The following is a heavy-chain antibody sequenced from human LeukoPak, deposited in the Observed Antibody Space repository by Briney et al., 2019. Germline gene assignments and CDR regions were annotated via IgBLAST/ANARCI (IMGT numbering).Heavy chain of an antibody. CDR1: GFTFSSYG. CDR3: AKDQVAATLGVPWFDP. CDR2: IRYDGSNK. Sequence: GGSLRLSCAASGFTFSSYGMHWVRQAPGKGLEWVAFIRYDGSNKYYADSVKGRFTISRDNSKNTLYLQTNSLRAEDTAVYYCAKDQVAATLGVPWFDPWGQGTLVTVSS. J-gene: IGHJ5*02. V-gene: IGHV3-30*02. D-gene: IGHD2-15*01.